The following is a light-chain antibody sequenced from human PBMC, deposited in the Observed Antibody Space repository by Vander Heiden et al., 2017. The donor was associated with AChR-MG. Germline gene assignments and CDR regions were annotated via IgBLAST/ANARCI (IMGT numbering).Light chain of an antibody. Sequence: SVLTQPPPASGTPGQRVTIPCSGRSSNIGSNTVNWYQQLPGTAPKLLIYSNNQRPSGVPDRFSGSKSGTSASLAISGLQSEDEADYYCAAWDDSLNGPVFGGGTKLTVL. CDR1: SSNIGSNT. V-gene: IGLV1-44*01. J-gene: IGLJ2*01. CDR2: SNN. CDR3: AAWDDSLNGPV.